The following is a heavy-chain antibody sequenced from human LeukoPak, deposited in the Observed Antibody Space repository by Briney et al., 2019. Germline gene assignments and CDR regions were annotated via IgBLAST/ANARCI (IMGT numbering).Heavy chain of an antibody. Sequence: PAGNLRLSCAASGFTCSSYGMHRVRQAPGKGLEWVTVISYDGSNKDYADSVKGTFTISRYNSKNTLYLQMHSLRAEDTAVYYCARLYGTYPGWFDPWGQGTLVTVSS. CDR2: ISYDGSNK. CDR1: GFTCSSYG. CDR3: ARLYGTYPGWFDP. V-gene: IGHV3-30*03. J-gene: IGHJ5*02. D-gene: IGHD4-17*01.